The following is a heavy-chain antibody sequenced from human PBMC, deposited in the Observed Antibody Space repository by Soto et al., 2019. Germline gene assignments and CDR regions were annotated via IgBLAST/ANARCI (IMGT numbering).Heavy chain of an antibody. V-gene: IGHV2-26*01. Sequence: QVTLKESGPVLVKPTETLTLTCTVSGFSLSNAMVGVSWIRQSPGNALEWLAHILSSGEKSYSTSLKSRVTISKDTFRSQVVLTMTRMDPVDTATYYCARISQYAYDFDYWGQGTLVTVSS. CDR3: ARISQYAYDFDY. J-gene: IGHJ4*02. CDR1: GFSLSNAMVG. CDR2: ILSSGEK. D-gene: IGHD2-2*01.